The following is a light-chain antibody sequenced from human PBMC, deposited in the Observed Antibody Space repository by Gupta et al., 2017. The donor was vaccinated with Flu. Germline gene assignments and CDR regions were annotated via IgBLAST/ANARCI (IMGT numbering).Light chain of an antibody. Sequence: EVVLTQFPGTLSLSPGERATLSCRASQSVSSSYLVWYQQKPGQAPRLLIYGASSRATGIPDRFSGGASGTDFTLTISILAPDDFAVYYCQRENYPESTFGPGTKMEIK. CDR1: QSVSSSY. CDR3: QRENYPEST. CDR2: GAS. V-gene: IGKV3-20*01. J-gene: IGKJ2*01.